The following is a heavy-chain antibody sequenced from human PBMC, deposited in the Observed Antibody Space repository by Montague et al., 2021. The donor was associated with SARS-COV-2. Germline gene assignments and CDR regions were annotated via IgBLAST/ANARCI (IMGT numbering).Heavy chain of an antibody. Sequence: CAISGDSVSSNSAAWNWIRQSPSRGLEWLGRTYYRSKWYNDYAVXXKSRITINPDTSKNQFSLQLNSVTPEDTAVYYCASGGMVPYSSSWTTLYYYYGMDVWGQGTTVTVSS. J-gene: IGHJ6*02. CDR2: TYYRSKWYN. D-gene: IGHD6-13*01. CDR1: GDSVSSNSAA. V-gene: IGHV6-1*01. CDR3: ASGGMVPYSSSWTTLYYYYGMDV.